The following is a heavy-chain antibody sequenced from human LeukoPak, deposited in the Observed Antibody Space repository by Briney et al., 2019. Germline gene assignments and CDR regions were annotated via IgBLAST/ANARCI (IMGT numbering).Heavy chain of an antibody. D-gene: IGHD6-19*01. CDR1: GFTFSSYS. V-gene: IGHV3-48*04. Sequence: PGGSLRLPCAASGFTFSSYSMNWVRQAPGKGLEWVSYISSSSSTIYYADSVKGRFTISRDNAKNSLYLQMNSLRAEDTAVYYCARDTSSGSAYWGQGTLVTVSS. CDR2: ISSSSSTI. CDR3: ARDTSSGSAY. J-gene: IGHJ4*02.